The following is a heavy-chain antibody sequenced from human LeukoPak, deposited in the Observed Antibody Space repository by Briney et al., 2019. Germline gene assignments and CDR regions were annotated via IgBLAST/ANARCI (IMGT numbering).Heavy chain of an antibody. CDR3: ARDEEGFDY. V-gene: IGHV3-30-3*01. Sequence: QTGGSLRLSCAASGFTFSSYAMHWVRQAPGKGLEWVAVISYDGSNKYYADSVKGRFTISRDNSKNTLYLQMNSLRAEDTAVYYCARDEEGFDYWGQGTLVTVSS. CDR1: GFTFSSYA. CDR2: ISYDGSNK. J-gene: IGHJ4*02.